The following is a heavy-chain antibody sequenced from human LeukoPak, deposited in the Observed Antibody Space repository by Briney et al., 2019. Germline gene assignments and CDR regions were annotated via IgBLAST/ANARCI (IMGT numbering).Heavy chain of an antibody. CDR1: GFTFSNYA. Sequence: GGSLRLSFAAPGFTFSNYAMSWVRQAPGKGLEWISAISGSGDTTYYADSVKGRVTIYRDNSNNTRYLQVNILGAGHASVYYCTKQRDPDTTLTTDCWGQGIMVTVSS. CDR3: TKQRDPDTTLTTDC. D-gene: IGHD4-17*01. V-gene: IGHV3-23*01. CDR2: ISGSGDTT. J-gene: IGHJ4*02.